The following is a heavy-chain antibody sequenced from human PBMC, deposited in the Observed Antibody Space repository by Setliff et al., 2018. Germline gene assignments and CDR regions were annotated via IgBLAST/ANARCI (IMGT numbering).Heavy chain of an antibody. Sequence: SETLSLTCTVSGGSNSSYYWSWIRQPAGKGLEWIGHIYIGGSANYNPSLKSRVTMSMDTSKNQFSLKLNSVTAADMAVYYCAREQWLDPPGYYYMDVWAKGTTVTVSS. CDR3: AREQWLDPPGYYYMDV. D-gene: IGHD6-19*01. CDR2: IYIGGSA. J-gene: IGHJ6*03. CDR1: GGSNSSYY. V-gene: IGHV4-4*07.